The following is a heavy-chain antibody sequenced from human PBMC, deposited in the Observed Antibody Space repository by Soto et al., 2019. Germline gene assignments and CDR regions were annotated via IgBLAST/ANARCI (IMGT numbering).Heavy chain of an antibody. J-gene: IGHJ4*02. Sequence: QVQLVESGGGVVQPGTSLRLSCAASGLNFRGYGFHWVRQAPGKGLDWVAVIWDDGSKKFYADSVKGGFTFSRDDSRNTLFLQINSLRDEDTAIYCCVSEGGNTGARSWGYFNYWGQGTLVTVSS. CDR2: IWDDGSKK. CDR3: VSEGGNTGARSWGYFNY. D-gene: IGHD5-12*01. CDR1: GLNFRGYG. V-gene: IGHV3-33*01.